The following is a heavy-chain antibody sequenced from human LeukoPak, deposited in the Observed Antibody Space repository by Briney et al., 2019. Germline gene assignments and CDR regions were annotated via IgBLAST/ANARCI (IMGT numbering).Heavy chain of an antibody. D-gene: IGHD3-3*01. V-gene: IGHV3-66*04. CDR3: ARLTSGNGLDV. CDR2: IYSGDRT. CDR1: GFTFSSYW. Sequence: GGSLRLSCAASGFTFSSYWMHWVRQAPGKGLEWVSVIYSGDRTNYADSVKGRFTISRDNSKNTLFFQMNSLRAEDTAVYYCARLTSGNGLDVWGQGTTVTVSS. J-gene: IGHJ6*02.